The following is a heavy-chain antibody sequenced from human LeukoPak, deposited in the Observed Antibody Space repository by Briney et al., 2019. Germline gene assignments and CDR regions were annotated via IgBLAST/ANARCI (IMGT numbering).Heavy chain of an antibody. CDR3: ATLGYCSSTSCYAQIKVEYFQH. V-gene: IGHV1-69*04. J-gene: IGHJ1*01. CDR1: GGTFSSYA. Sequence: GASVKVSCKASGGTFSSYAISWVRQAPGQGLEWMGRIIPILGIANYAQKFQGRVTITADKSTSTAYMELSSLRSEDTAVYYCATLGYCSSTSCYAQIKVEYFQHWGQAPWSPSPQ. CDR2: IIPILGIA. D-gene: IGHD2-2*01.